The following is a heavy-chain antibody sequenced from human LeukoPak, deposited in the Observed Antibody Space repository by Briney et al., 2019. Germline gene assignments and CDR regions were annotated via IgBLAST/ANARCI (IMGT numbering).Heavy chain of an antibody. D-gene: IGHD1-14*01. V-gene: IGHV3-23*01. Sequence: GSLRLSRTASGVTFSTYAMGWVRQAPGKGLEWVSSIKGGGGDPFYADSVKGRFTISRDNSKNTLFLQLHSLRAEDSAVYYCARGGHDFNPFYRWGQGTLVTVSA. CDR2: IKGGGGDP. J-gene: IGHJ4*02. CDR3: ARGGHDFNPFYR. CDR1: GVTFSTYA.